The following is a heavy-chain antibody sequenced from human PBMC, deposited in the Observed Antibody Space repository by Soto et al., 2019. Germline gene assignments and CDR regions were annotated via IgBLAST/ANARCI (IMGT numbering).Heavy chain of an antibody. D-gene: IGHD6-13*01. J-gene: IGHJ3*02. CDR2: IKQDGSEK. CDR3: ARDRQTFYSSSGYRFDAFYI. CDR1: GFTFSSYW. V-gene: IGHV3-7*01. Sequence: EVQLVESGGGLVQPGGSLRLSCAASGFTFSSYWMSWVRQAPGKGLEWVANIKQDGSEKYYVDSVKGRFTISRDNAKNSLYLQMNSLRAEDTAVYHCARDRQTFYSSSGYRFDAFYIWGQGTMVTVSS.